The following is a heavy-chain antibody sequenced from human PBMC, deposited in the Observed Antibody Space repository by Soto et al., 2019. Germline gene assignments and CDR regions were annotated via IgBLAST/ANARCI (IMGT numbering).Heavy chain of an antibody. D-gene: IGHD6-25*01. Sequence: QVQLQESGPGLVKPSETRSLTCTVSSASIAGEHWWSWVRQPPGMGLEWIGEIFHTGGTNYNPSLKSRVPMEVDKSKTQFSLELISATAADTAVYYCARVFSSGSGWMYYFDFWGQGTLVSVSS. V-gene: IGHV4-4*02. J-gene: IGHJ4*02. CDR2: IFHTGGT. CDR1: SASIAGEHW. CDR3: ARVFSSGSGWMYYFDF.